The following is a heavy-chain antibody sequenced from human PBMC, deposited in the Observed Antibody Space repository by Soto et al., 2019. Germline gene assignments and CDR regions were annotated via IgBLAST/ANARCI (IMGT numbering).Heavy chain of an antibody. Sequence: QVQLEESGGGVVQPGRSLRLSCAASGFTFSSYGIHWVRQAPGKGLEWVAVIWYDGNNKYYADSVKGRFTISRDNSKNTLYLQMNSLRAEDTAVYYCARQVVVVAASSADAFDIWGQGTMVTVSS. J-gene: IGHJ3*02. CDR3: ARQVVVVAASSADAFDI. D-gene: IGHD2-15*01. CDR1: GFTFSSYG. V-gene: IGHV3-33*01. CDR2: IWYDGNNK.